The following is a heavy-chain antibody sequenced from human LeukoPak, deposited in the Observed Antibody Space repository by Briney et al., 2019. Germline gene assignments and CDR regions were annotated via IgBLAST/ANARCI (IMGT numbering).Heavy chain of an antibody. J-gene: IGHJ5*02. V-gene: IGHV4-39*01. D-gene: IGHD3-22*01. CDR2: IYYSGST. CDR1: GGSISSSSYY. Sequence: SETLSLTCTVSGGSISSSSYYWGWIRHPPGKGLEWIGSIYYSGSTYYNPSLKSRVTISVDTSKNQFSLKLSSVTAADTAVYYCARQLDDYYDSSGTFDPWGQGTLVTVSS. CDR3: ARQLDDYYDSSGTFDP.